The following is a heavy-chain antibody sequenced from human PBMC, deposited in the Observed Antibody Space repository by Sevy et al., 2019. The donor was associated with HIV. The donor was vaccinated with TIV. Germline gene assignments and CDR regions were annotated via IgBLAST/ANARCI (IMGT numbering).Heavy chain of an antibody. J-gene: IGHJ3*02. Sequence: GGSLRLSCAASGFTFSSYGMHWVRQAPGKGLEWVAVIWYDGSNKYYADSVKGRFTISRDNSKNTLYLQMNSLRAEDTAVYYCAKPGAGFGESPDAFDIWGQGTMVTVSS. CDR2: IWYDGSNK. CDR1: GFTFSSYG. CDR3: AKPGAGFGESPDAFDI. V-gene: IGHV3-33*06. D-gene: IGHD3-10*01.